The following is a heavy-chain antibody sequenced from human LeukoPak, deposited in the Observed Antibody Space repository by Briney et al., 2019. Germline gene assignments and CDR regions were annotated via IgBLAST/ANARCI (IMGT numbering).Heavy chain of an antibody. CDR1: GGSISSYY. CDR3: AREARITIFSRIHYGMDV. V-gene: IGHV4-59*01. J-gene: IGHJ6*02. D-gene: IGHD3-3*01. CDR2: IYYSGST. Sequence: SETLSLTCTVSGGSISSYYWSWLRQPPGKGLEWIGYIYYSGSTNYNPSLKSRVTISVDTSNNQFSLKLSSVTAADTAVYYCAREARITIFSRIHYGMDVWGQGTTVTVSS.